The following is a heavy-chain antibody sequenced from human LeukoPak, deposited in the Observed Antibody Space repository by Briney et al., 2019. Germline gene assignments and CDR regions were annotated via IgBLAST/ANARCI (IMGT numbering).Heavy chain of an antibody. J-gene: IGHJ4*02. D-gene: IGHD3-3*01. CDR1: GFSFSDYY. CDR2: IYYTGST. Sequence: GSLRLSCAASGFSFSDYYMIWIRQAPGKGLEWIGTIYYTGSTYYNPSLKSRVTISVDTSKNQFSLKLSSVTATDTAVYYCARHEGDFWSGYIDYWGQGTLVTVSS. CDR3: ARHEGDFWSGYIDY. V-gene: IGHV4-39*01.